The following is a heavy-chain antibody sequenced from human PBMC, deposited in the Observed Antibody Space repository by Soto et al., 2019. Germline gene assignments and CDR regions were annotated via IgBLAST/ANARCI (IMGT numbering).Heavy chain of an antibody. CDR2: IYYSGST. D-gene: IGHD3-10*01. Sequence: SETLSLTCTVSGGSISSYYWSWIRQPPGKGLEWIGYIYYSGSTNYNPSLKSRVTISVDTSKNQFSLKLSSVTAADTAVYYCAGGAPGGVRGVHYYYGMDVWGQGTTVTVSS. CDR1: GGSISSYY. J-gene: IGHJ6*02. CDR3: AGGAPGGVRGVHYYYGMDV. V-gene: IGHV4-59*12.